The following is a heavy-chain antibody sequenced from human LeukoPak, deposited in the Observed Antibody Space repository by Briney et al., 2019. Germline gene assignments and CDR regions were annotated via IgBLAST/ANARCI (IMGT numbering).Heavy chain of an antibody. Sequence: GGSLRLSCAASGLTFSNAWMSWVRQAPGKGLEWVSCISSSSSYIYYADSVKGRFTISRDNAKNSLYLQMNSLRAEDTAVYYCARGWGYCSSTSCQDYWGQGTLVTVSS. D-gene: IGHD2-2*01. J-gene: IGHJ4*02. CDR2: ISSSSSYI. CDR1: GLTFSNAW. V-gene: IGHV3-21*01. CDR3: ARGWGYCSSTSCQDY.